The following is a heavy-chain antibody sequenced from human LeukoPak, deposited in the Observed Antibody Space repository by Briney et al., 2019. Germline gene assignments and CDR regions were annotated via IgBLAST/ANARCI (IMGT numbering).Heavy chain of an antibody. Sequence: GGSLRLSCAASGFTFSSYAMSWVRQAPGKGLEWVSVISGSGDSIYYADSVKGRFTISRDNSKNTLYLQMKSLGVEDTAVYYCAKESPISDYWGQGTLVTVSS. J-gene: IGHJ4*02. V-gene: IGHV3-23*01. CDR1: GFTFSSYA. CDR2: ISGSGDSI. CDR3: AKESPISDY. D-gene: IGHD2/OR15-2a*01.